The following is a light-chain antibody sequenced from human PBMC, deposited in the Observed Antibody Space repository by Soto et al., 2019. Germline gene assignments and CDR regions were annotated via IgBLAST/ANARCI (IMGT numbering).Light chain of an antibody. V-gene: IGKV3-15*01. Sequence: VMTQSPGTLSLSPGDRSSPSCRAPQTVRRSLEWYQQKSGKAPRVLIHRASTRATGVPDRFSGSGSGTDFTLTISSLPSEDFEVYYCQQYNEWPRTFGQGTKVDNK. CDR2: RAS. J-gene: IGKJ1*01. CDR3: QQYNEWPRT. CDR1: QTVRRS.